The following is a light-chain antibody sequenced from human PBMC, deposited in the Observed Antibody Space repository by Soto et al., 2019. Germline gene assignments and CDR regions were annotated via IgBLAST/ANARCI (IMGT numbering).Light chain of an antibody. CDR1: QSLVYSDGNTY. V-gene: IGKV2-30*01. CDR2: EFS. J-gene: IGKJ4*01. CDR3: IQGSHWPLT. Sequence: DAVLTQSPLSLPVTLGRPASISCWSSQSLVYSDGNTYLTWCQQRPGQSPRRLLFEFSKRHSWVPDEVSGRGSGTDFTLKISRVEAEDVSGYYCIQGSHWPLTFGGGTKVQIK.